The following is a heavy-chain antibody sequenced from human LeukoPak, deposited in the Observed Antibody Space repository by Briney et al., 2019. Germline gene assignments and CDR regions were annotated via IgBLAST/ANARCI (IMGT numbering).Heavy chain of an antibody. CDR2: IYYSGST. Sequence: SETLSLTCTVSGGSISSYYWSWIRQPPGKGLEWIGYIYYSGSTNYNPSLKSRVTISVDTSKNQFSLKLSSATAADTAVYYCASKYNWNLAYDYWGQGTLVTVSS. J-gene: IGHJ4*02. D-gene: IGHD1-20*01. CDR3: ASKYNWNLAYDY. CDR1: GGSISSYY. V-gene: IGHV4-59*01.